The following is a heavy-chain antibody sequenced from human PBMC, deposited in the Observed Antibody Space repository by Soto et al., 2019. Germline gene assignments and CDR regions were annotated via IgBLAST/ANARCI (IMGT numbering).Heavy chain of an antibody. D-gene: IGHD2-8*02. Sequence: QVQLVESGGGVVQPGRSLRLSCAASRFTFSSYGMHWVRQAPGKGLEWVAAISYDGSNKNYADSVKGRFTISRDNSKNTXYXRMTGRRGEDTAVYHWGKGLVGYVFGVQDYHYGMDVWGQGTTVTVSS. CDR1: RFTFSSYG. J-gene: IGHJ6*02. CDR2: ISYDGSNK. V-gene: IGHV3-30*18. CDR3: GKGLVGYVFGVQDYHYGMDV.